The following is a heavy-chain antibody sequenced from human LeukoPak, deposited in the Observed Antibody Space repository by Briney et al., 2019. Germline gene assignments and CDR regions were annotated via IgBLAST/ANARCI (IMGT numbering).Heavy chain of an antibody. CDR3: ARDIRVGYCSSTSCYFLDY. CDR1: GYTFTSYG. J-gene: IGHJ4*02. CDR2: ISAYNGNT. D-gene: IGHD2-2*03. V-gene: IGHV1-18*01. Sequence: ASVKVSCKASGYTFTSYGTSWVRQAPGQGLEWMGWISAYNGNTNYAQKLQGRATMTTDTSTSTAYMELRSLRSDDTAVYYCARDIRVGYCSSTSCYFLDYWGQGTLVTVSS.